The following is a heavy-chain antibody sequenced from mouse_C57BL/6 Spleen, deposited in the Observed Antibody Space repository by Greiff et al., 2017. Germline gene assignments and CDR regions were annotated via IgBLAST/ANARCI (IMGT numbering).Heavy chain of an antibody. Sequence: VQLQQSGPELVKPGASVKISCKASGYAFSSSWMNWVKQRPGKGLEWIGRIYPGDGDTNYNGKFKGKATLTADKSSSTAYMQLSSLTSEDSAVYFCARGGSSGYADYWGQGTTLTVSS. J-gene: IGHJ2*01. D-gene: IGHD3-2*02. CDR1: GYAFSSSW. V-gene: IGHV1-82*01. CDR2: IYPGDGDT. CDR3: ARGGSSGYADY.